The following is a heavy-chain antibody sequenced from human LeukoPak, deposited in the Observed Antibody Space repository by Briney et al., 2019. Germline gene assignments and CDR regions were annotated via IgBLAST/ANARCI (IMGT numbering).Heavy chain of an antibody. V-gene: IGHV3-23*01. D-gene: IGHD2-2*01. J-gene: IGHJ4*02. CDR2: LSGSGGDT. CDR3: AKDPYGTRYFDY. Sequence: GGSPRLSCVAPGFTFCRKATSWVRPAPREGVGWVSSLSGSGGDTYYADSVKGRFTISRDNSKNTVYLQMNSLKAEDTAVYYCAKDPYGTRYFDYWGQGTLVTVSS. CDR1: GFTFCRKA.